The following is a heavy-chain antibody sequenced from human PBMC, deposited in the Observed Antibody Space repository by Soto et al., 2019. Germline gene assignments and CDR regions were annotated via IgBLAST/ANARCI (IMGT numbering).Heavy chain of an antibody. CDR3: ASQHCSGGSCYSYASYFF. D-gene: IGHD2-15*01. CDR2: INSDGSST. CDR1: GFTFSSYW. J-gene: IGHJ4*02. Sequence: GGSLRLSCAASGFTFSSYWMHWVRQAPGKGLVWVSRINSDGSSTSYADSVKGRFTISRDNAKNTLYLQMNSLRAEDTAVYYCASQHCSGGSCYSYASYFFWGQGTLVTVSS. V-gene: IGHV3-74*01.